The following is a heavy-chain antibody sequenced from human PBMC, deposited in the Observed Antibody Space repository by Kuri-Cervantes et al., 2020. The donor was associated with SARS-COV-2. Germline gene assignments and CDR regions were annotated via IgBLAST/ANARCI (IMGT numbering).Heavy chain of an antibody. Sequence: GESLKISCAASGFTFSNAWMSWVRQAPGEGLEWVANIKQDGSEEFYVDSLKGRFTISRDNARKSLYLQMNNLRAEDTAVYYCARASFDFWSGYYTGYYFDYWGQGTLVTVSS. CDR1: GFTFSNAW. J-gene: IGHJ4*02. D-gene: IGHD3-3*01. CDR2: IKQDGSEE. CDR3: ARASFDFWSGYYTGYYFDY. V-gene: IGHV3-7*01.